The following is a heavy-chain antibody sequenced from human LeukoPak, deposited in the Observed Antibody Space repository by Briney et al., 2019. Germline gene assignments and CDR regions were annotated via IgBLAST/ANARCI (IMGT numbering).Heavy chain of an antibody. CDR1: GDSTSNFY. V-gene: IGHV4-59*03. D-gene: IGHD2-8*01. CDR3: ALAPNSNWFDF. J-gene: IGHJ5*01. Sequence: PSETLSLTCTVSGDSTSNFYWNWIRQSPGKGLEWIGNIHYSGSSVYNPSLKSRGTISIDTSRRQFFLNLNSATAADTAVYFCALAPNSNWFDFWGPGTLVTVSS. CDR2: IHYSGSS.